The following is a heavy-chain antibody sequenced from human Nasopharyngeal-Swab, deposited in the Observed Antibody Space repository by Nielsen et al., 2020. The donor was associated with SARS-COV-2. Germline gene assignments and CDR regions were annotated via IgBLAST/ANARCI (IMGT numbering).Heavy chain of an antibody. Sequence: WIRQPPGEGLEWIGYIYYSGSTNYSPSLRSRVTISVDTSKNQFSLKLSSVTAADTAVYYCARDMGESSGWPDPFDYWGQGTLVTVSS. V-gene: IGHV4-59*01. D-gene: IGHD6-19*01. J-gene: IGHJ4*02. CDR3: ARDMGESSGWPDPFDY. CDR2: IYYSGST.